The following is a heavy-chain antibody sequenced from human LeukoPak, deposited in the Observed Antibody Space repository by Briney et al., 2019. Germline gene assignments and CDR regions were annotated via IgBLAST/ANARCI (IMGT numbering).Heavy chain of an antibody. Sequence: ASVKLSCKASGYTFTGYYIHWGRQAPGQGLEWMGSINPKSGGTNYAQKSQGRVTMTRDTSISTADMELTRLRSDDTAVYFCARVIGFGELSLGHWGQGTLVTVSS. CDR1: GYTFTGYY. CDR2: INPKSGGT. V-gene: IGHV1-2*02. J-gene: IGHJ4*02. D-gene: IGHD3-10*01. CDR3: ARVIGFGELSLGH.